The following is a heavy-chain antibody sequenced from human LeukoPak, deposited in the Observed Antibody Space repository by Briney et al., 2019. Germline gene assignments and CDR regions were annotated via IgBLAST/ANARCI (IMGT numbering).Heavy chain of an antibody. D-gene: IGHD2-2*01. Sequence: SETLSLTCTVPGGSISSSSNYWGWIRQPPGKGLEWIGSIYYSGSPYYNPSLKSRVTIALDTSKNQLSLRLSSVTAADTAVYYCARRGGYCSSTSCFEYFQHWGQGTLVTVSS. CDR1: GGSISSSSNY. J-gene: IGHJ1*01. CDR2: IYYSGSP. CDR3: ARRGGYCSSTSCFEYFQH. V-gene: IGHV4-39*01.